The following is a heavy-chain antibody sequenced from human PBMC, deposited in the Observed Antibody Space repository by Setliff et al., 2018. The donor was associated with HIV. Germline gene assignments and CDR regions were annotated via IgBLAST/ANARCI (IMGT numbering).Heavy chain of an antibody. D-gene: IGHD4-17*01. CDR3: ASLRGDYVGQYYYYMDI. CDR1: GLNFNTDW. V-gene: IGHV5-51*01. Sequence: PGESLKISCTGSGLNFNTDWIVWVRQIPGKGLEWMGSIFPGDSDTRYSPSFQDQVTISVDKSISTAYLQWRSLKASDTAFYYCASLRGDYVGQYYYYMDIWGKGTTVTVSS. J-gene: IGHJ6*03. CDR2: IFPGDSDT.